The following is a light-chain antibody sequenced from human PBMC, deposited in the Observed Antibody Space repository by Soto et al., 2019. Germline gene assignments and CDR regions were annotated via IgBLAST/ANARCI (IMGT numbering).Light chain of an antibody. CDR2: KAS. Sequence: DIPMTQSPSTLSASVGNRVAITCRASQSISIWLAWSQQKPGKAPKILIYKASSLESGVPSRFSGSGSGTEFTLTIISLQPDDFATYYCQQYSTYTPRTFGRGTKVEIK. CDR1: QSISIW. CDR3: QQYSTYTPRT. J-gene: IGKJ1*01. V-gene: IGKV1-5*03.